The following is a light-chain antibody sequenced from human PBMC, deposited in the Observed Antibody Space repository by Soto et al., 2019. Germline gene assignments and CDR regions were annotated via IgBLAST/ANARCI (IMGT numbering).Light chain of an antibody. CDR2: DAS. CDR3: QQRSNWPPMYT. Sequence: EIVLTQSPATLSLSPGERATLSCRASQTVSSDLAWYQQKPGQAPRLLIYDASNRATDIPARFSGSGSGTDFTLSINSLEPEDFAVYYCQQRSNWPPMYTFGQGTKLEIK. J-gene: IGKJ2*01. V-gene: IGKV3-11*01. CDR1: QTVSSD.